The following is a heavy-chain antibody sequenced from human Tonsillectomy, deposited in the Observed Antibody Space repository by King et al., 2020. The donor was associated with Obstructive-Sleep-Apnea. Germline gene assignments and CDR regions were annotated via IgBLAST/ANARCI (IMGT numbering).Heavy chain of an antibody. Sequence: DVQLVESGGGLVQPGGSVRLSCAASGFTFSTYSMDWVRQAPGKGLEWVSYISSNSGTIYYADSVKGRFTISRDNAKSSLYLQMNSLRAEDTAVYYCAGMTQTDAFDIWGQGTMVTVSS. J-gene: IGHJ3*02. CDR1: GFTFSTYS. CDR3: AGMTQTDAFDI. V-gene: IGHV3-48*04. CDR2: ISSNSGTI.